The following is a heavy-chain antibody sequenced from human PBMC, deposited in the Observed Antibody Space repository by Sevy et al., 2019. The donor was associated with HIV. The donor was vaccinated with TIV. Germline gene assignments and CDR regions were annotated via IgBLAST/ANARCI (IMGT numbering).Heavy chain of an antibody. D-gene: IGHD4-4*01. CDR3: AKDPVNRNYAYYYYGMDV. CDR2: ISWNSGSI. Sequence: GGSLRLSRAASGFTFDDYAMHWVRQAPGKGLEWVSGISWNSGSIGYADSVKGRFTISRDNAKNSLYLQMNSLRAEDTALYYCAKDPVNRNYAYYYYGMDVWGQGTTVTVSS. V-gene: IGHV3-9*01. J-gene: IGHJ6*02. CDR1: GFTFDDYA.